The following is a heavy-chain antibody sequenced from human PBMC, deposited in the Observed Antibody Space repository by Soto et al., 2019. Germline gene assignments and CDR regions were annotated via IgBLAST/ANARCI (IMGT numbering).Heavy chain of an antibody. CDR3: AHSKLQHVFRFDP. V-gene: IGHV2-5*02. CDR1: GLSLNASGVG. CDR2: IYWDDSK. D-gene: IGHD3-3*02. J-gene: IGHJ5*02. Sequence: SGPTLVKPTQTLTLTCTLSGLSLNASGVGVGWIRQPPGKALEWLALIYWDDSKRYSPSLNNRLTITKDTSKNQVVLTLTTMDPVDTATYYCAHSKLQHVFRFDPWGQGTLVTVSS.